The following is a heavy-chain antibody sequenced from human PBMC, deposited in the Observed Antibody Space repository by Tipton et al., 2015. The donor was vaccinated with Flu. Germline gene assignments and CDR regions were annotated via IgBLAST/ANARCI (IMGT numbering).Heavy chain of an antibody. V-gene: IGHV3-7*01. D-gene: IGHD1-26*01. Sequence: SLRLSCAASGFTFSSYWMSWVRQAPGKGLEWVANIKQDGSEKYYVDSVKGRFTISRGNAKNSLYLQMNSLRAEDTAVYYCASDVGFRYFDLWGRGTLVTVSS. CDR3: ASDVGFRYFDL. J-gene: IGHJ2*01. CDR1: GFTFSSYW. CDR2: IKQDGSEK.